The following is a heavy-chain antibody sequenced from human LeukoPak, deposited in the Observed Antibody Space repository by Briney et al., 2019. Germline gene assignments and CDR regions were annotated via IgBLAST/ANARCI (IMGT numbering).Heavy chain of an antibody. V-gene: IGHV3-23*01. J-gene: IGHJ4*02. CDR3: AKDLGRYRNNFFDY. CDR2: ISGSGGGT. Sequence: RGSLRLSCAASGFTFSSIAMSWVRQAPDNGLEWVSTISGSGGGTYYADSVKGRFTISRDDSKNTLYLQMNSLRADDTAVYYCAKDLGRYRNNFFDYWGQGNVVTVSS. D-gene: IGHD1-26*01. CDR1: GFTFSSIA.